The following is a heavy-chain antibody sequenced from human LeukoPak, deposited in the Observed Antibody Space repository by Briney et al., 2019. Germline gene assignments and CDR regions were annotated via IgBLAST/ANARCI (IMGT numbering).Heavy chain of an antibody. CDR3: ARKLWHRNDC. V-gene: IGHV3-23*01. J-gene: IGHJ4*02. CDR1: GFTFSSYA. CDR2: ISGSGGST. D-gene: IGHD3-16*01. Sequence: GGSLRLSCAASGFTFSSYAMSWVRQAPGKGLEWVSAISGSGGSTYYADSVKGRFTISRDNSKNTLYLRMNSLRAEDTALYYCARKLWHRNDCWGQGTLVTVSS.